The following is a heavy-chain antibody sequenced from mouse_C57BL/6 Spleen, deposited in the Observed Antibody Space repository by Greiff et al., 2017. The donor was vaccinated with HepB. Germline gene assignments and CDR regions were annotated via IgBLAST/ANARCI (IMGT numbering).Heavy chain of an antibody. J-gene: IGHJ1*03. D-gene: IGHD2-10*02. Sequence: VQLQQSGAELAKPGASVKLSCKASGYTFTSYWMHWVKQRPGQGLEWIGYINTSSGYTKYNQKFKDKATLTADKSSSTAYMKMRSLTYEDSAFYDCAWGYGNHGYFDVWGTGTTVTVSS. CDR2: INTSSGYT. CDR3: AWGYGNHGYFDV. CDR1: GYTFTSYW. V-gene: IGHV1-7*01.